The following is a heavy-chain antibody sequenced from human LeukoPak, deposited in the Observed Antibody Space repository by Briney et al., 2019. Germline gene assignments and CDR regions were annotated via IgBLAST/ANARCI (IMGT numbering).Heavy chain of an antibody. CDR1: GYTFTSYD. CDR2: MNPNSGNT. V-gene: IGHV1-8*03. CDR3: ATDLGIVGATIRFDP. D-gene: IGHD1-26*01. J-gene: IGHJ5*02. Sequence: ASVKVSCKASGYTFTSYDINWVRQATGQGLEWMGWMNPNSGNTGYAQKFQGRVTITRNTSISTAYMELSSLRSEDTAVYYCATDLGIVGATIRFDPWGQGTLVTVSS.